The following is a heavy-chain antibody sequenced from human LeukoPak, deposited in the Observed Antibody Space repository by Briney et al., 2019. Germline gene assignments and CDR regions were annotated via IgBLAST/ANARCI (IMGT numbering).Heavy chain of an antibody. CDR3: ARLRWELLHHYYYYMDV. Sequence: GRSLRLSCAASGFTFDDYAMSWVRQAPGKGLEWVSGINWNGGSTGYADSVKGRFTISRDNAKNSLYLQMNSLRAEDTVLYYCARLRWELLHHYYYYMDVWGKGTTVTVSS. CDR2: INWNGGST. CDR1: GFTFDDYA. D-gene: IGHD1-26*01. J-gene: IGHJ6*03. V-gene: IGHV3-20*04.